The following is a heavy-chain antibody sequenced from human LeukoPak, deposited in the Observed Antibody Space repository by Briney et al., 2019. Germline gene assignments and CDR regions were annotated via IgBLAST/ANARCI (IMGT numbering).Heavy chain of an antibody. CDR2: ISYDGSNT. CDR1: GFTVSSYG. D-gene: IGHD3-10*01. J-gene: IGHJ4*02. CDR3: ATWDYGSGSYGDY. V-gene: IGHV3-30*03. Sequence: GGSLRLSCAASGFTVSSYGMHWVRQAPGKGLEWLAVISYDGSNTYYADSVKGRFTISRDNSKNTLYLQMNSLRAEDTAVYYCATWDYGSGSYGDYWGQGTLVTVSS.